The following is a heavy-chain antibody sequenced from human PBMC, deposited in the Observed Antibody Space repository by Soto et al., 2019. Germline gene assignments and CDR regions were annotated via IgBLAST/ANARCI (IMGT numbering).Heavy chain of an antibody. CDR1: GFTFSSYA. CDR3: AKGATGSILFAPPTDDYYYYYGMDV. CDR2: ISGSGGST. V-gene: IGHV3-23*01. D-gene: IGHD1-1*01. Sequence: GGSLRLSCAASGFTFSSYAMSWVRQAPGKGLEWVSAISGSGGSTYYADSVKGRFTISRDNSKNTLYLQMNSLRAEDTAVYYCAKGATGSILFAPPTDDYYYYYGMDVWGQGTTVTVSS. J-gene: IGHJ6*02.